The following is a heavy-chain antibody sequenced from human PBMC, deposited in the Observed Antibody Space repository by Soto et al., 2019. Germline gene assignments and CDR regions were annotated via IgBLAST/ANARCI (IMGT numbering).Heavy chain of an antibody. V-gene: IGHV4-59*06. Sequence: PSETLSLTCTVSGGSISSYYWSWIRQPPGKGLEWIGYIYYSGSTYYNPSLKSRVTISVDTSKNQLSLQLNSVTPDDTAVYYCVRLIGSSWLDSWGQGTLVTVSS. CDR1: GGSISSYY. D-gene: IGHD6-13*01. CDR3: VRLIGSSWLDS. J-gene: IGHJ5*01. CDR2: IYYSGST.